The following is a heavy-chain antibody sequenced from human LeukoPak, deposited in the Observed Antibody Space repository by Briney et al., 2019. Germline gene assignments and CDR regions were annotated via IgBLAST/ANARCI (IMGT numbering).Heavy chain of an antibody. CDR2: INHSGST. CDR1: GGSFSGYY. CDR3: ARGQWLAPFQYYYYYMDV. V-gene: IGHV4-34*01. Sequence: SETLSLTCAVYGGSFSGYYWSWIRQPPGKGLEWIGEINHSGSTNYNPSLKSRVTISVDTSKNQFSLKLSSVTAADTAVYYCARGQWLAPFQYYYYYMDVWGKGTTVTVSS. J-gene: IGHJ6*03. D-gene: IGHD6-19*01.